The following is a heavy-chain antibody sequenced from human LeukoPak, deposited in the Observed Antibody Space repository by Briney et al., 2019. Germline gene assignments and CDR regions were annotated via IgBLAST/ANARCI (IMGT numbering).Heavy chain of an antibody. J-gene: IGHJ4*02. D-gene: IGHD3-3*01. CDR1: GFTFSSYW. CDR3: ARGMHYDLGFDY. Sequence: PGGSLRLSCAASGFTFSSYWMDWVHQAPGKGLVWVSRINSDGSSTSYADSVKGRFTISRDNAKNTLYLQMNSLRAEDTAVYYCARGMHYDLGFDYWGQGTLVTVSS. CDR2: INSDGSST. V-gene: IGHV3-74*01.